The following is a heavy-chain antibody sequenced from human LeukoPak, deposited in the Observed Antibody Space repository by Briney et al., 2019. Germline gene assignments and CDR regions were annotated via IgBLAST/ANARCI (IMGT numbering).Heavy chain of an antibody. CDR2: IYYSGST. CDR1: GGSISSSSYY. Sequence: SETLSLTCTVSGGSISSSSYYWGWIRQPPGKGLEWIGSIYYSGSTNYNPSFKSRVTISVDTSKNQFSLKLSSVTAADTAVYYCARVSSGWYYFDYWGQGTLVTVSS. CDR3: ARVSSGWYYFDY. D-gene: IGHD6-19*01. J-gene: IGHJ4*02. V-gene: IGHV4-39*07.